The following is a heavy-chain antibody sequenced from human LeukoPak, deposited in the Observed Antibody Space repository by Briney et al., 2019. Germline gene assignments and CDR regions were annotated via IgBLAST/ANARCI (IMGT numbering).Heavy chain of an antibody. CDR1: GYTFTSYG. J-gene: IGHJ1*01. D-gene: IGHD6-13*01. V-gene: IGHV1-18*01. Sequence: ASVRVSCTASGYTFTSYGISWVRQAPGQGVEWMGWISAYNGNTNYAQKLQGRVTMTTDTSTSTAYMELRSLRSDDTAVYYCASLMQLEYFQHWGQGTLVTVSS. CDR2: ISAYNGNT. CDR3: ASLMQLEYFQH.